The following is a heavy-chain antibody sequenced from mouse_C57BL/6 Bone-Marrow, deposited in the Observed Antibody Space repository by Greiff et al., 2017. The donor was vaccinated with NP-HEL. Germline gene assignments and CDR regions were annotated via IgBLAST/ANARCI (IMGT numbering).Heavy chain of an antibody. CDR1: GISITTGNYR. CDR3: ARETHYYAMDY. Sequence: EVKLMESGPGLVKPSQTVFLTCTVTGISITTGNYRWSWIRQFPGNKLEWIGYIYYSGTITYNPSLQSRTTITRDTPKNQFFLEMNSLTAEDTATYYCARETHYYAMDYWGQGTSVTVSS. V-gene: IGHV3-5*01. J-gene: IGHJ4*01. CDR2: IYYSGTI.